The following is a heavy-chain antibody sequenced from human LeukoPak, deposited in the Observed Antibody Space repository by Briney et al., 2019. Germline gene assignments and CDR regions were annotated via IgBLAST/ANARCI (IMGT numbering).Heavy chain of an antibody. D-gene: IGHD2-2*01. CDR2: IRYDGSNK. CDR3: ATQIVVVPAAIPQGNDY. Sequence: GGSLRLSCAASGFTFSSYGMHWVRQAPGKGLEWVAFIRYDGSNKYYADSVKGRFTISRDNSKNTLYLQMNSLRAEDTAVYYCATQIVVVPAAIPQGNDYWGQGTLVTVSS. J-gene: IGHJ4*02. V-gene: IGHV3-30*02. CDR1: GFTFSSYG.